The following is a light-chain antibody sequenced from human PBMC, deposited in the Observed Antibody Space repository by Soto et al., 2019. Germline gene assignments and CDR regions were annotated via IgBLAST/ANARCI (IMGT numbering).Light chain of an antibody. CDR2: DAS. V-gene: IGKV1-5*01. J-gene: IGKJ1*01. CDR3: QQYNSYWT. CDR1: QSISSW. Sequence: DIQVTQSPSTLSASVGDRVTITCRASQSISSWLAWYQQKPGKAPKLLIYDASSLESGVPSRFSGSGFGTEFTLTISSLQPDDFATYYCQQYNSYWTFGQGTKVDIK.